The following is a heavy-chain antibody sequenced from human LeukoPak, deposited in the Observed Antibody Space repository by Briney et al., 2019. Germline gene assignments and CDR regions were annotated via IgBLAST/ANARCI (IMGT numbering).Heavy chain of an antibody. D-gene: IGHD2-2*02. CDR1: GGSISSGGYY. CDR2: IYYSGST. J-gene: IGHJ5*02. Sequence: SETLSLTCTVSGGSISSGGYYWSWIRQHPGTGLEWIVYIYYSGSTYYNPSLKSRVTISVDTSKNQFSLKLSSVTAADTAVYYCARGIVVVPAAIGVLNLWFDPWGQGTLVTVSS. V-gene: IGHV4-31*03. CDR3: ARGIVVVPAAIGVLNLWFDP.